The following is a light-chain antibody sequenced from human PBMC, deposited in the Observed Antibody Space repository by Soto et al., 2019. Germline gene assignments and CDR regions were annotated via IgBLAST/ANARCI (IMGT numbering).Light chain of an antibody. Sequence: QSVLTQPASVSGSPGQSITISCTGTSSDVGFYNYVSWYQQHPGKAPKLMIYEVSYRPSGVSNRFSGSKSGNTASLTISGLQAEDEADYYCSSYTSSSTLVFGTGTKVTVL. J-gene: IGLJ1*01. CDR2: EVS. CDR1: SSDVGFYNY. CDR3: SSYTSSSTLV. V-gene: IGLV2-14*01.